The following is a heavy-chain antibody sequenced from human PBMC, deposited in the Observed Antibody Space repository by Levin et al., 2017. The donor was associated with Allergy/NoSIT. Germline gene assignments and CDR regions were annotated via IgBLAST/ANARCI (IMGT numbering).Heavy chain of an antibody. CDR3: ARDTPSAFDL. CDR2: INIDGSST. CDR1: GFTFSNYW. J-gene: IGHJ3*01. Sequence: PGGSLRLSCAASGFTFSNYWMHWVRQAPGKGLVWVSRINIDGSSTYYADSVKGRFTISRDNAKNTVYLQMTSLTAEDTAVYYCARDTPSAFDLWGQGTMVIVSS. V-gene: IGHV3-74*01.